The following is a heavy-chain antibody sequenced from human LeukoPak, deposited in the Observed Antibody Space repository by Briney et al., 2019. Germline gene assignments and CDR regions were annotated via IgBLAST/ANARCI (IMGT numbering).Heavy chain of an antibody. D-gene: IGHD2-21*01. V-gene: IGHV4-59*01. Sequence: PSETLSLTCIVSGGSISSYYWSWIRPPTGKELDSIGYLYYSGSTTYNPSPRNRVTTSVDTSKNHLSLKLSSVTAADAPVFYCVLVWVLGTVVYRGEGNLVTVSS. CDR1: GGSISSYY. CDR3: VLVWVLGTVVY. CDR2: LYYSGST. J-gene: IGHJ4*02.